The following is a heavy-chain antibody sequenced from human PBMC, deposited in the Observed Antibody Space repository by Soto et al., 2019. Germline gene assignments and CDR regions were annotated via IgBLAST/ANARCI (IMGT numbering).Heavy chain of an antibody. CDR2: IYFSGST. J-gene: IGHJ4*02. CDR3: ARRYAKDLWLNYLDY. CDR1: GDSISNSDYY. D-gene: IGHD3-22*01. Sequence: LQLQESGPGLVRPSETLSLTCTVSGDSISNSDYYWAWIRQPPGKGLEWIRSIYFSGSTYYNPSLQSPVTISVDPSKNHFSLKLPSVTAADTALYCCARRYAKDLWLNYLDYWGQGILVTVPS. V-gene: IGHV4-39*01.